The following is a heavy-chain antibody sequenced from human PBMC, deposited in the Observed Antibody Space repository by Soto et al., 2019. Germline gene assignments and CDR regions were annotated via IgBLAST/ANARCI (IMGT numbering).Heavy chain of an antibody. CDR1: GFTVSSNY. V-gene: IGHV3-66*01. CDR2: IYGAAST. J-gene: IGHJ4*02. Sequence: EVQLVESGGGLVQPGGSLRLSCAASGFTVSSNYMNWVRQARGKGLEWVSIIYGAASTYYADSVKGRFTISRDNSKNTLYLQMNSLRAEDTAVYYCARDGPSRSRYYFDYWGQGTLVTVSS. D-gene: IGHD6-13*01. CDR3: ARDGPSRSRYYFDY.